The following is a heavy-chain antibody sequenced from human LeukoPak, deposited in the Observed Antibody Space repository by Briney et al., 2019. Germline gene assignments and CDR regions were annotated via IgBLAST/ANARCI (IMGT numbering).Heavy chain of an antibody. Sequence: ASVKVSCKSSGYTFTSYGIIWVRQAPGQGLEWMGWISAYNGNTNYAQKLQGRVTMTTDTSTSTAYMELRSLRSDDTAVYYCARRITMVRGAPRGGMDVWGQGTTVTVSS. D-gene: IGHD3-10*01. V-gene: IGHV1-18*01. J-gene: IGHJ6*02. CDR2: ISAYNGNT. CDR3: ARRITMVRGAPRGGMDV. CDR1: GYTFTSYG.